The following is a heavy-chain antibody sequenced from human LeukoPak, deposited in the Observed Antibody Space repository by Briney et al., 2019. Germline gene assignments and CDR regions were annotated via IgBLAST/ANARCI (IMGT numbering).Heavy chain of an antibody. V-gene: IGHV4-34*01. CDR1: GGSFSGYY. Sequence: PSETLSLTCAVYGGSFSGYYWSWIRQPPGKGLEWIREINHSGSTNYNPSLKSRVTISVDTSKNQFSLKLSSVTAADTAVYYCARGPDIVVVPAAMLYYYYGMDVWGQGTTVTVSS. CDR2: INHSGST. D-gene: IGHD2-2*01. CDR3: ARGPDIVVVPAAMLYYYYGMDV. J-gene: IGHJ6*02.